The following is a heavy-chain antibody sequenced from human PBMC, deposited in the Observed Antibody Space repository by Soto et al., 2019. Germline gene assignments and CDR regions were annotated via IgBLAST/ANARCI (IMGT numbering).Heavy chain of an antibody. Sequence: QVQLQESGPGLVKPSETLSLTCTVSGGSISSYYWSWIRQPPGKGLEWIGYIYYSGSTNYNPSLKSRVTISVATSKNQFSLKLSSVTAADTAVYYCARGRDSGYDYPGLGFDCWGQGTLVTVSS. CDR2: IYYSGST. V-gene: IGHV4-59*01. D-gene: IGHD5-12*01. J-gene: IGHJ4*02. CDR3: ARGRDSGYDYPGLGFDC. CDR1: GGSISSYY.